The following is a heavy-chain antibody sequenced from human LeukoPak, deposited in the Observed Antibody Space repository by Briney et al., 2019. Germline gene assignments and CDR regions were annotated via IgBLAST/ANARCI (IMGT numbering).Heavy chain of an antibody. V-gene: IGHV1-2*02. D-gene: IGHD3-22*01. Sequence: ASVNVSCKAAGYTFTGYYMHGVRQAARQGGEGMGGINPNRGGTNYAQKFQGRVTMTRDTSISTAYMELSRLRSDDTALYYCARDRYYDSSGYVTDHWGQGTLVTVSS. CDR1: GYTFTGYY. CDR3: ARDRYYDSSGYVTDH. CDR2: INPNRGGT. J-gene: IGHJ4*02.